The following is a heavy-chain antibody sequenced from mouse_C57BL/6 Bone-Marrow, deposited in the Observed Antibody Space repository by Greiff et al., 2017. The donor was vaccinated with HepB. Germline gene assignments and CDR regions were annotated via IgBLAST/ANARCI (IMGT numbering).Heavy chain of an antibody. CDR3: ARSGYDGAMDY. CDR1: GYSITSGYY. Sequence: EVQLQESGPGLVKPSQSLSLTCSVTGYSITSGYYWNWIRQFPGNKLEWMGYISYDGSNNYNPSLKNRISITRDTSKNQFFLKLNSVTTEDTATYYSARSGYDGAMDYWGKGTSVTVSS. V-gene: IGHV3-6*01. J-gene: IGHJ4*01. CDR2: ISYDGSN. D-gene: IGHD2-2*01.